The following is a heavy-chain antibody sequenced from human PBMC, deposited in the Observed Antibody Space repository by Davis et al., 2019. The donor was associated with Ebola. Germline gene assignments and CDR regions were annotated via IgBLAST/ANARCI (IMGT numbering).Heavy chain of an antibody. CDR3: ARVPELFRSYYSRSLYYFDY. CDR1: GGSISSGSYY. Sequence: PSETLSLTCTVSGGSISSGSYYWSWIRQPAGKGLEWIGHIYTSGSTNYNPSLKSRVTISVDTSKNQFSLKLSSVTAADTAVYYCARVPELFRSYYSRSLYYFDYWGQGTLVTVSS. J-gene: IGHJ4*02. V-gene: IGHV4-61*09. CDR2: IYTSGST. D-gene: IGHD3-10*01.